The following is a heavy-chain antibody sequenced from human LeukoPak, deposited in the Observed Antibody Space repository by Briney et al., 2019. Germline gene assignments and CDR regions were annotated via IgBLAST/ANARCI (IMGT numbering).Heavy chain of an antibody. V-gene: IGHV4-39*01. Sequence: PSGTLSLTCAVSGGSISSSSYYWGWIRQPPGKGLEWIGSIYYSGSTYYNPSLKSRVTISVDTSKNQFSLKLSSVTAADTAVYYCARHSPAVDYDFWIPNWFDPWGQGTLVTVSS. D-gene: IGHD3-3*01. CDR1: GGSISSSSYY. CDR3: ARHSPAVDYDFWIPNWFDP. J-gene: IGHJ5*02. CDR2: IYYSGST.